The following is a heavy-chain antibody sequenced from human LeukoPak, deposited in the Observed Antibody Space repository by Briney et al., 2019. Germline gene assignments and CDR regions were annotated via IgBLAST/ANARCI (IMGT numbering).Heavy chain of an antibody. V-gene: IGHV4-38-2*01. D-gene: IGHD7-27*01. CDR2: IYHSGST. CDR1: GYSISSGSY. J-gene: IGHJ5*01. CDR3: ARNTGGYDS. Sequence: PSETLSLTCAVSGYSISSGSYWGWIRQPPGKGLEWIGSIYHSGSTFYNPSLKTRVTVSVDTSKNQFSLKLSSVTAADTAIYYCARNTGGYDSWGQGTLVTVSS.